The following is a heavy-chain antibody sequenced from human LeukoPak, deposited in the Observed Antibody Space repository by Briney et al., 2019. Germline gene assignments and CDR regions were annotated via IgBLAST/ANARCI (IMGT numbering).Heavy chain of an antibody. V-gene: IGHV4-4*07. Sequence: SETLSLTCTVSGGSINGYYWTWIRQPAGEGLEWIGYSHSSGSTNYNPPLKGRVTMTLDMSKNQVSLRLTSVTAADTAVYYCTGVCSSCRGSFDLWGQGTMVTVSS. J-gene: IGHJ3*01. CDR3: TGVCSSCRGSFDL. D-gene: IGHD3-10*01. CDR2: SHSSGST. CDR1: GGSINGYY.